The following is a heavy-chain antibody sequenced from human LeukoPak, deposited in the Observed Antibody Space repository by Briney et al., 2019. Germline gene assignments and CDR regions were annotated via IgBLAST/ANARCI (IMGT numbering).Heavy chain of an antibody. CDR2: ISSDGRYI. J-gene: IGHJ4*02. D-gene: IGHD6-6*01. V-gene: IGHV3-23*01. Sequence: PGGSLRLSCGGSGFTFSGNAINWVRQTPGKGLEWLSAISSDGRYIYYTDSVKGRFTTSRDNSRNTVYLQMNGLRVEDTAVYSCATVMGSSPSTAYFAYWGQGTLVTVSS. CDR3: ATVMGSSPSTAYFAY. CDR1: GFTFSGNA.